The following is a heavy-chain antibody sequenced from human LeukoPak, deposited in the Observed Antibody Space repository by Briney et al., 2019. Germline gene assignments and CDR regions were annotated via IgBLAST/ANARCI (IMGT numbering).Heavy chain of an antibody. D-gene: IGHD5-18*01. Sequence: SVKASCKASGGTFSSYAISWVRQAPGQGLEWMGGIIPIFGTANYAQKFQGRVTITADESTSTAYMKLSSLRSEDTAVYYCAREGDGVQLWHTQIYFDYWGQGTLVTVSS. CDR2: IIPIFGTA. CDR3: AREGDGVQLWHTQIYFDY. V-gene: IGHV1-69*13. CDR1: GGTFSSYA. J-gene: IGHJ4*02.